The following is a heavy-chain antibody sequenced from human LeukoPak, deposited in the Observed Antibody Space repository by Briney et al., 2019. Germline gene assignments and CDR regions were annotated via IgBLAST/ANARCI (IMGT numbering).Heavy chain of an antibody. CDR2: ISGSGGNT. J-gene: IGHJ2*01. CDR1: GFIFSSLA. D-gene: IGHD4-23*01. CDR3: AREQGRLRWPEGYFDL. V-gene: IGHV3-23*01. Sequence: QTGGSLRLSCAASGFIFSSLAMSWVRQAPGKGLEWVSVISGSGGNTYYADSVKGRFTISRDNSKNTLYLQMNSLRAEDTAVYYCAREQGRLRWPEGYFDLWGRGTLVTVSS.